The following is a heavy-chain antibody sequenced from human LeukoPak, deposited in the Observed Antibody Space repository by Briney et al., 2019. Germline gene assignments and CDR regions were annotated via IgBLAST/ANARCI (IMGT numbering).Heavy chain of an antibody. CDR2: TSYDGSNK. CDR1: GFIFSSYG. J-gene: IGHJ4*02. CDR3: ARSYLANRYYFDF. D-gene: IGHD2-15*01. V-gene: IGHV3-30*19. Sequence: GGSLRLSCVTSGFIFSSYGIHWVRQAPGKGLEWVAVTSYDGSNKYYADSVKGRFTISRDSSRNTLYLEMNSLRAEDTAVYYCARSYLANRYYFDFWGQGTLVTVSS.